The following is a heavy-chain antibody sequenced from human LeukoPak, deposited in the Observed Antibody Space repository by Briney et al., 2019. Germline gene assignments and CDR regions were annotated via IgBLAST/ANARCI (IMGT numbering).Heavy chain of an antibody. CDR2: ISSSGSTI. J-gene: IGHJ6*02. Sequence: GGSLRLSCAASGFTFSSYEMNWVRQAPGKGLEWVSYISSSGSTIYYADSVKGRFTISRDNAKNSLYLQMNSLRAEDTAVYYCARALFGESTYYYYYYGMDVWGQGTTVTVSS. D-gene: IGHD3-10*01. CDR1: GFTFSSYE. V-gene: IGHV3-48*03. CDR3: ARALFGESTYYYYYYGMDV.